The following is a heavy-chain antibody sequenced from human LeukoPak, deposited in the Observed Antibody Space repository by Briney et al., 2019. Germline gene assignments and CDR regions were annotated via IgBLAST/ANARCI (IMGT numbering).Heavy chain of an antibody. CDR3: ARDYHRGWLQLPYYYGMDV. D-gene: IGHD5-24*01. J-gene: IGHJ6*02. CDR1: GFTFSSYW. CDR2: IEQDGSEK. Sequence: PGGSLRLSCAASGFTFSSYWMSWVRQAPGKGLEWVANIEQDGSEKYYVDSVKGRFTISRDNAKNSLYLQMNSLRAEDTAVYYCARDYHRGWLQLPYYYGMDVWGQGTTVTVSS. V-gene: IGHV3-7*01.